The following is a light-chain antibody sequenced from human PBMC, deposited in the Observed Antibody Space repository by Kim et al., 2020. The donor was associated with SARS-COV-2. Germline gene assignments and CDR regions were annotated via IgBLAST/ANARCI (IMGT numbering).Light chain of an antibody. CDR1: KLGDKY. Sequence: SYELTQPPSVSVSPGQTASITCPGDKLGDKYACWSQQKPGQSPVLVIYPDSKRPSGNPDRLSGSNSGNTATLTISETQAMDEADYYCQAWDSRNEVFGGGTQLTVL. V-gene: IGLV3-1*01. J-gene: IGLJ3*02. CDR3: QAWDSRNEV. CDR2: PDS.